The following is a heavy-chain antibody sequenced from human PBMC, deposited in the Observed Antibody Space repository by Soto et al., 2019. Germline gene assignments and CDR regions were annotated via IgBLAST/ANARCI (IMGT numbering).Heavy chain of an antibody. D-gene: IGHD4-4*01. V-gene: IGHV4-39*01. CDR2: IYYSGST. CDR3: ARREKTTVTTAWFDP. J-gene: IGHJ5*02. CDR1: GGSISSSSYY. Sequence: SETLSLTCTVSGGSISSSSYYWGWIRQPPGKGLEWIGSIYYSGSTYYNPSLKSRVTISVDTSKNQFSLKLSSVTAADTAVYYCARREKTTVTTAWFDPWGQGTLGSVSS.